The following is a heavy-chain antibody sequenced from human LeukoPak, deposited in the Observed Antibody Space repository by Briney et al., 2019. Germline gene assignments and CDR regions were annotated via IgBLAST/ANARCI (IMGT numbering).Heavy chain of an antibody. Sequence: GGSLRLSCAASGFTFSSYGMHWVRQAPGKGLEWVAFISYDGSNKYYADSVKGRFTISRDNSKNTLYLQMNSLRAEDTAVYYCAKVTSIAAFNWFDPWGQGTLVTVSS. CDR2: ISYDGSNK. J-gene: IGHJ5*02. CDR1: GFTFSSYG. CDR3: AKVTSIAAFNWFDP. V-gene: IGHV3-30*18. D-gene: IGHD6-13*01.